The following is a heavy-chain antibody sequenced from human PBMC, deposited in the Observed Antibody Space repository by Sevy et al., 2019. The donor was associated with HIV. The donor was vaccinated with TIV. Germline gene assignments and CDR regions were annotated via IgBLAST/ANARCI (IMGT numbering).Heavy chain of an antibody. CDR3: ATLGDYGGNSDYYYMDV. D-gene: IGHD4-17*01. Sequence: SETLSLTCAVSGYSISNGYYWSWIRQSPGKGLEWIGSIYHSGNTYNNPSLKSRVTLSVDTSKNQFSLKVTSVTAADTAVYYCATLGDYGGNSDYYYMDVWSKGATVTVSS. V-gene: IGHV4-38-2*01. J-gene: IGHJ6*03. CDR1: GYSISNGYY. CDR2: IYHSGNT.